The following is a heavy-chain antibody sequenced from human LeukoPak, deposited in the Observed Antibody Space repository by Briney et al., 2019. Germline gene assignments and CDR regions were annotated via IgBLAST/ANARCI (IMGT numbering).Heavy chain of an antibody. J-gene: IGHJ4*02. Sequence: GGSLRLSCAASDFTVSSNSMSWVRQAPGKGLEWVSVTYSSGSTHYADSVRGRFTISRDSSKNTLYLQMNSLRAEDTAVYYCATESYGGAWGQGTLVTVSS. D-gene: IGHD1-26*01. CDR1: DFTVSSNS. V-gene: IGHV3-53*01. CDR2: TYSSGST. CDR3: ATESYGGA.